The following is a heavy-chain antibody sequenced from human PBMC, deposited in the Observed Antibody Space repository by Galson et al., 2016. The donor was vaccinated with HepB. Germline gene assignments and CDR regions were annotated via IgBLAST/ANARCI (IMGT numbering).Heavy chain of an antibody. CDR3: AKEGTYYYDSRGYRVPYYFDS. J-gene: IGHJ4*02. V-gene: IGHV3-30*18. Sequence: SLRLSCAASGFTFSSYGVHWVRQAPGKGLEWVAVISYDGSNKYYGDSLKGRFAISRDNSKDTRYLQMKSLRSEDPAGYYCAKEGTYYYDSRGYRVPYYFDSWGQGTLVTVSS. CDR1: GFTFSSYG. D-gene: IGHD3-22*01. CDR2: ISYDGSNK.